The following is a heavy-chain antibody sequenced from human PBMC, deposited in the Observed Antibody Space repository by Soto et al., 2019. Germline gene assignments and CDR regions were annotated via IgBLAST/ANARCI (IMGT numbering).Heavy chain of an antibody. CDR2: IWYDGSNK. J-gene: IGHJ4*02. CDR3: GRAPIPKWLGDLPY. Sequence: QVQLVESGGGVVQPGRSLRLSCAASGFTFSSYGMHWVRQAPGKGLEWVAVIWYDGSNKYYADSVKGRFTISRDNSKNPLYLKMTPRRAGDRVLYYGGRAPIPKWLGDLPYGGQGPLVPVPS. CDR1: GFTFSSYG. D-gene: IGHD3-10*01. V-gene: IGHV3-33*01.